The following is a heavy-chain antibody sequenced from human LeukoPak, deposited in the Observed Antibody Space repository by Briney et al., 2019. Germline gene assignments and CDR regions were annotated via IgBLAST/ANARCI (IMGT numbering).Heavy chain of an antibody. CDR1: GYTFTSYG. CDR3: ARGAVLWFGEWRFFQH. Sequence: ASVKVSCKASGYTFTSYGTSWVRQAPGQGLEWMGWISAYNGNTNYAQKLQGRVTMTTDTSTSTAYMELRSLRSDDTAVYYCARGAVLWFGEWRFFQHWGQGTLVTVSS. J-gene: IGHJ1*01. D-gene: IGHD3-10*01. CDR2: ISAYNGNT. V-gene: IGHV1-18*01.